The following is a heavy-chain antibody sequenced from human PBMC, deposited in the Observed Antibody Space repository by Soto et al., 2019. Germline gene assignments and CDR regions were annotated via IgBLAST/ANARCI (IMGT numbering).Heavy chain of an antibody. J-gene: IGHJ4*02. CDR1: GGSISSSSYY. CDR2: IYYSGST. V-gene: IGHV4-39*01. CDR3: ARQGKDGYVRLDY. D-gene: IGHD5-12*01. Sequence: SETLSLTCAVSGGSISSSSYYWGWIRQPPGKGLEWIGSIYYSGSTYYNPSLKSRVTISVDTSKNQFSLKLSSVTAADTAVYYCARQGKDGYVRLDYWGQGTLVTVSS.